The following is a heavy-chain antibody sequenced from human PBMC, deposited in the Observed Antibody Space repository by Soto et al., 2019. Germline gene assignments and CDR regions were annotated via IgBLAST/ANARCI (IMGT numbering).Heavy chain of an antibody. CDR2: ICTAGDP. J-gene: IGHJ6*02. CDR1: GFILSGYD. Sequence: GGSLRLSCVASGFILSGYDMHWVRQATGEGLEWVSAICTAGDPYYSGSVKGRFTISRGNAENSVYLQMNSLRAGDTAVYYCARAGYDSSGYYFYAMDVWGPGTTVTVSS. V-gene: IGHV3-13*05. D-gene: IGHD3-22*01. CDR3: ARAGYDSSGYYFYAMDV.